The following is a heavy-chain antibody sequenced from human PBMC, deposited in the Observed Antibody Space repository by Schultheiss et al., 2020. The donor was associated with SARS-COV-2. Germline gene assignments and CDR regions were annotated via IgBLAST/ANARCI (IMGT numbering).Heavy chain of an antibody. CDR3: ARGLTIAARPNAFDI. CDR1: GGSFSGYY. V-gene: IGHV4-34*01. CDR2: INHSGST. Sequence: SETLSLTCAVYGGSFSGYYWSWIRQPPGKGLEWIGEINHSGSTNYNPSLKSRVTISVDTSKNQFSLKLSSVTAADTAVYYCARGLTIAARPNAFDIWGQGTMVTVSS. D-gene: IGHD6-6*01. J-gene: IGHJ3*02.